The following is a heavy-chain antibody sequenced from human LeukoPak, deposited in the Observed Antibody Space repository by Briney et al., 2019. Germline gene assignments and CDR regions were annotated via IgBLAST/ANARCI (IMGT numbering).Heavy chain of an antibody. CDR3: AREKRVLRFLQRGNWFDP. Sequence: KPSETLSLTCTVSGGSISSYYWSWIRQPPGKGLEWIGYIYYSGSTNYNPSLKSRVTISVDTSKNQFSLKLSSVTAADTAVYYCAREKRVLRFLQRGNWFDPWGQGTLVTVSS. CDR1: GGSISSYY. CDR2: IYYSGST. D-gene: IGHD3-3*01. V-gene: IGHV4-59*01. J-gene: IGHJ5*02.